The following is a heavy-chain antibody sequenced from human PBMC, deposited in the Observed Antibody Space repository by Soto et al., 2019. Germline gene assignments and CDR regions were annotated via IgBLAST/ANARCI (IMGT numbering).Heavy chain of an antibody. CDR2: IHPSPSHT. Sequence: GESLEISCKCSGDSFAGYWITWGLQKPGKGLECLGRIHPSPSHTYYSPSFRGHVPISVTKSITTVFLQWSSLRASDTAMYYCARQIYDSDTGPNFQYYFDSWGQGTPVTVSS. CDR1: GDSFAGYW. J-gene: IGHJ4*02. D-gene: IGHD3-22*01. CDR3: ARQIYDSDTGPNFQYYFDS. V-gene: IGHV5-10-1*01.